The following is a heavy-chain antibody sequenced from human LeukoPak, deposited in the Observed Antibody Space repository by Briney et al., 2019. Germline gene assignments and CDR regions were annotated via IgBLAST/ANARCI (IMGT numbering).Heavy chain of an antibody. CDR1: GFTFSSYA. J-gene: IGHJ6*02. D-gene: IGHD2-2*02. Sequence: TGGSLRLSCAASGFTFSSYAMHWVRQAPGKGLEWVAVISYDGSNKYYADSVKGRFTISRDNSKNTLYLQMNSLRAEDTAVYYCARDIRMDVWGQGTTVTVSS. CDR3: ARDIRMDV. V-gene: IGHV3-30*14. CDR2: ISYDGSNK.